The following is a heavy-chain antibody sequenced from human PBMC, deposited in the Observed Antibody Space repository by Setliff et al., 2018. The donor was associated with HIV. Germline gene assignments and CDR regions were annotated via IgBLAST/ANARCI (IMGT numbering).Heavy chain of an antibody. CDR3: ARHPRHYNILTGYRYYYMDV. V-gene: IGHV4-39*01. D-gene: IGHD3-9*01. J-gene: IGHJ6*03. CDR1: GVSISSSSYF. Sequence: PSETLSLTCAVSGVSISSSSYFWGWIRRPPGTGLDWIGSIYFSGSTYYNPSLESRVTISMDTSKNQFSLKLTSATAADTAVYYCARHPRHYNILTGYRYYYMDVWGKGTTVTVSS. CDR2: IYFSGST.